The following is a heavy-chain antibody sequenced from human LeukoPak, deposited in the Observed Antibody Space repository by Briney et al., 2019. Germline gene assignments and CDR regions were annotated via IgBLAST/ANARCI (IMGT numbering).Heavy chain of an antibody. CDR1: GXSFTNFW. CDR2: IYPGDSDI. CDR3: ARPMTVGASSDAFDI. D-gene: IGHD1-26*01. J-gene: IGHJ3*02. V-gene: IGHV5-51*01. Sequence: GESLKISFTGSGXSFTNFWIAWVRQMPGKGVEWMGVIYPGDSDIRYSPSFQGQVTISADKSINIAYLQWHSLKASDTAMYYCARPMTVGASSDAFDIWGQGTMVTVS.